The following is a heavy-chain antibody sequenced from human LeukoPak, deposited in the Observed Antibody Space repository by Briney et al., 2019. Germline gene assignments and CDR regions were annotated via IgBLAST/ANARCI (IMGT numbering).Heavy chain of an antibody. CDR2: ISGSSGII. CDR3: ARGGYNSLQFDY. Sequence: PGGSLRLSCAASGFTFNTYTMNWVRQAPGKGLEGVSYISGSSGIIDYADSVRGRFTISRDNAKNSLYLQMNSLRAEDTAVYYCARGGYNSLQFDYWGQGTLVTVSS. D-gene: IGHD5-18*01. CDR1: GFTFNTYT. J-gene: IGHJ4*02. V-gene: IGHV3-48*01.